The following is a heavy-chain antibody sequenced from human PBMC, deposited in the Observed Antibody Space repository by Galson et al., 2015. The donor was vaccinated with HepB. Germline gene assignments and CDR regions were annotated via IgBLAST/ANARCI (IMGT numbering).Heavy chain of an antibody. CDR2: IDWDDDE. J-gene: IGHJ4*02. Sequence: ALAKPTQTLTLTCTFSGVSLSTRGLCVSWVRQPPGKALEWLALIDWDDDEYYSTSLKTRLTISKDTSKNQLVLTMTNMDPVDTATYYCARIIVGAHDYWGQGTLVTVSS. CDR1: GVSLSTRGLC. CDR3: ARIIVGAHDY. D-gene: IGHD1-26*01. V-gene: IGHV2-70*20.